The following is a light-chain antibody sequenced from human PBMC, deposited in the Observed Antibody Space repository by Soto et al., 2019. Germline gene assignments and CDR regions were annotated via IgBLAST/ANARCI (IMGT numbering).Light chain of an antibody. CDR1: QSVSSSY. V-gene: IGKV3-20*01. Sequence: EIVLTQSPGTLSLPPGERATLSCRASQSVSSSYLAWYQQKPGQAPRLLIYGASSRATGIPDRFSGSGSGTEFTLTISSLQSEDFAVYYCQKYNNWPYTFGQGTKVDIK. CDR2: GAS. J-gene: IGKJ2*01. CDR3: QKYNNWPYT.